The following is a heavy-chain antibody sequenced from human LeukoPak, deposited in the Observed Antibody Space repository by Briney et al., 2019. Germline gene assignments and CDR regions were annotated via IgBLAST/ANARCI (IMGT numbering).Heavy chain of an antibody. CDR2: INPSGGST. J-gene: IGHJ4*02. CDR1: GYTFTSYY. Sequence: GASVKVSCKASGYTFTSYYIYWVRQAPGQGLEWLGIINPSGGSTTYAQKFQGRVTMTRDTSTSTVYMELSSLRSEDTAVYYCARDMSGITGTTPDYWGQGTLVTVSS. D-gene: IGHD1-7*01. CDR3: ARDMSGITGTTPDY. V-gene: IGHV1-46*01.